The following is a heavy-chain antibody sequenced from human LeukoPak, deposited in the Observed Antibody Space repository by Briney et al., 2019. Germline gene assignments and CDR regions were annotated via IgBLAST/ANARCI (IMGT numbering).Heavy chain of an antibody. V-gene: IGHV1-2*02. Sequence: GASVKVSCKASGYTFTGYYMHWVRQAPGQGLEWMGWINPNSGGTNYAQNLQGRVTMTTDTSTTTAYMELRSLRSDDTAVYYCARDVASSGWYGGAFDIWGQGTMVTVSS. J-gene: IGHJ3*02. CDR2: INPNSGGT. CDR3: ARDVASSGWYGGAFDI. D-gene: IGHD6-19*01. CDR1: GYTFTGYY.